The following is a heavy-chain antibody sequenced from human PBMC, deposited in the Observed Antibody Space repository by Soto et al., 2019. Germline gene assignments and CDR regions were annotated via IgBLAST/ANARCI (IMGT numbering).Heavy chain of an antibody. V-gene: IGHV1-18*04. J-gene: IGHJ6*02. Sequence: ASVKVSCKASGYTFTSYGISWVRQAPGQGLEWMGWISAYNGNTNYAQKLQGRVTMTTDTSTSTAYMELRILRSDDTAVYYCARGETAMVTGDYYYYGMDVWGQGTTVTVSS. CDR2: ISAYNGNT. CDR1: GYTFTSYG. D-gene: IGHD5-18*01. CDR3: ARGETAMVTGDYYYYGMDV.